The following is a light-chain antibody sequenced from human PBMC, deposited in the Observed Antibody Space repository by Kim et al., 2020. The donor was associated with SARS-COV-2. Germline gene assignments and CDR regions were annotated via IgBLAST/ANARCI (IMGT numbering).Light chain of an antibody. V-gene: IGKV1-5*03. CDR2: KAS. CDR3: QQYNSYPWT. J-gene: IGKJ1*01. Sequence: ASVGDRITITCRASQSISSWLAWYQQKPVKAPKLLIYKASSLESGVPSRFSGSGSGTEFTLTISSLQPDDVATYYCQQYNSYPWTFGQGTKVDIK. CDR1: QSISSW.